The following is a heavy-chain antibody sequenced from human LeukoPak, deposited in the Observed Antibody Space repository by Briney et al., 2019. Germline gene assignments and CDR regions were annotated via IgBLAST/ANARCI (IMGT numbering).Heavy chain of an antibody. J-gene: IGHJ3*02. CDR2: INTDSGNP. CDR3: AREILRFDI. Sequence: ASVKVSCKASVYSFNSQGMNWVRQAPGHGLEWMGWINTDSGNPTYAQGFTGRFVFSLDSSVSTAYLQISNLMPEDTAKYYCAREILRFDIWGQGTMVIVSS. V-gene: IGHV7-4-1*02. CDR1: VYSFNSQG.